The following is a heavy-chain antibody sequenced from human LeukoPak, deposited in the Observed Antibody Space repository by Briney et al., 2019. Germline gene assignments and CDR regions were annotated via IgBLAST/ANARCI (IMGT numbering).Heavy chain of an antibody. CDR1: GGSISTSNYY. Sequence: SETLSLTCTVSGGSISTSNYYWGWIRQPPGKGLEWIGNIFYSGSTYYSPSLKSRVTISLDTSRNQFSLQLNSVTPEDTAVYYCAAEGVWYGDLAYYFDYWGQGTLVTVSS. CDR3: AAEGVWYGDLAYYFDY. J-gene: IGHJ4*02. D-gene: IGHD4-17*01. CDR2: IFYSGST. V-gene: IGHV4-39*07.